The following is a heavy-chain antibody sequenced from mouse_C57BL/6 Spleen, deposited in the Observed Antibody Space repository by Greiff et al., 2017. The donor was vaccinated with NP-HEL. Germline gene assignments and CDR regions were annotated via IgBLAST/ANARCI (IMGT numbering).Heavy chain of an antibody. CDR1: GFTFSDYG. CDR2: ISSGSSTI. J-gene: IGHJ1*03. CDR3: ARTPTVVAPLD. D-gene: IGHD1-1*01. V-gene: IGHV5-17*01. Sequence: EVKLVESGGGLVKPGGSLKLSCAASGFTFSDYGMHWVRQAPEKGLEWVAYISSGSSTIYYADTVEGRFTISRDNAKNTRFLQMTSLRSEDTALYYCARTPTVVAPLDWGTGTTVTVSS.